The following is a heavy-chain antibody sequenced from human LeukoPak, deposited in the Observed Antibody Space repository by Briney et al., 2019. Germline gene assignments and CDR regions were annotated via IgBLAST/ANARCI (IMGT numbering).Heavy chain of an antibody. CDR1: GFALTDCG. Sequence: GSLRLSCAASGFALTDCGMHWVRQAPGKGLEWVAFIRYDGSNKYYAESVKGRFSISRDTSRNTLDLQMNSLRAEDTAVYYCAKGRYYDSSGYAFFDYWGQGTLVTVSS. CDR2: IRYDGSNK. J-gene: IGHJ4*02. V-gene: IGHV3-30*02. D-gene: IGHD3-22*01. CDR3: AKGRYYDSSGYAFFDY.